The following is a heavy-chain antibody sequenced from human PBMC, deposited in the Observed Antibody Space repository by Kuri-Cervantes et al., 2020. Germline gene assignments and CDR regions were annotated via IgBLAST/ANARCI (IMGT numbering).Heavy chain of an antibody. CDR2: IKSKTDGGTT. V-gene: IGHV3-15*01. Sequence: GGSLRLSCAASGFTFGNAWMSWVCQAPGKGLEWVGRIKSKTDGGTTDYAAPVKGRFTISRDDSKNTLYLQMNSLKTEDTAVYYCTAITMIVVVISNYWGHGTLVTVSS. CDR1: GFTFGNAW. CDR3: TAITMIVVVISNY. J-gene: IGHJ4*01. D-gene: IGHD3-22*01.